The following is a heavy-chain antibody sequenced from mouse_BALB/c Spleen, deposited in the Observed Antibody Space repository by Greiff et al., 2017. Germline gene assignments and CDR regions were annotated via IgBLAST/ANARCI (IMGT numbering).Heavy chain of an antibody. J-gene: IGHJ4*01. CDR2: IYPSDSYT. V-gene: IGHV1-69*02. D-gene: IGHD2-4*01. CDR3: TRGGYDYDGIRYAMDY. CDR1: GYTFTSYW. Sequence: VQLQQPGAELVRPGASVKLSCKASGYTFTSYWINWVKQRPGQGLEWIGNIYPSDSYTNYNQKFKDKATLTVDKSSSTAYMQLSSPTSEDSAVYYCTRGGYDYDGIRYAMDYWGQGTSVTVSS.